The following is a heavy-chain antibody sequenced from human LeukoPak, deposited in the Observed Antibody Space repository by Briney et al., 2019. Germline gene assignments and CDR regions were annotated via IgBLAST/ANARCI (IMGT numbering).Heavy chain of an antibody. CDR3: TTDGPSGWYEEGLGY. J-gene: IGHJ4*02. CDR2: IKSKTDGGTT. Sequence: GGSLRLSCAASGFTFSNAWMSWVRQAPGKGLEWVGRIKSKTDGGTTDYAAPVKGRFTISRDDSKNTLYLQMNSLKTEDTAVYYCTTDGPSGWYEEGLGYWGQGTLVTVSS. CDR1: GFTFSNAW. D-gene: IGHD6-19*01. V-gene: IGHV3-15*01.